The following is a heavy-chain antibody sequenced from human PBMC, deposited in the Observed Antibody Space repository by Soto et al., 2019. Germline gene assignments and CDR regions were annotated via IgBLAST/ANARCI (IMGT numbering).Heavy chain of an antibody. CDR2: IVPIFGIP. CDR1: GYTFSVYP. V-gene: IGHV1-69*10. Sequence: GASVKVSCTVSGYTFSVYPITWLRQAPGQGLEWMGGIVPIFGIPNYAQKFQGRLAITADKSTNTAYMELISLRSEDTAVYYCARDSHSAGGWFDPWGLGTMVTVSS. D-gene: IGHD2-15*01. CDR3: ARDSHSAGGWFDP. J-gene: IGHJ5*02.